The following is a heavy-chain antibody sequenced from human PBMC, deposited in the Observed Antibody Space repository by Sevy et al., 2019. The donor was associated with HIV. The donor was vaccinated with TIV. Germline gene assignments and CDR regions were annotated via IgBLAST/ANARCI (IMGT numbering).Heavy chain of an antibody. J-gene: IGHJ4*02. Sequence: GGSLRLSCGASGFTFSTYWMSWVRQAPGKGLEWVANINQDGSQKYYVDSVKGRFTISKDNAKNSLYLQMSSLRAEDTAVYYCAREYNGGPDYWGQGTLVTVSS. CDR3: AREYNGGPDY. V-gene: IGHV3-7*01. D-gene: IGHD1-20*01. CDR2: INQDGSQK. CDR1: GFTFSTYW.